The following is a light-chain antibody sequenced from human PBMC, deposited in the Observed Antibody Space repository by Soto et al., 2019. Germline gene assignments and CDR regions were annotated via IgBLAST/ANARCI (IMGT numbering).Light chain of an antibody. CDR3: NSYTSSSTYV. CDR1: SSDVGGYNY. J-gene: IGLJ1*01. CDR2: DVS. Sequence: QSVLTQPASGSGSPGQSITISCTGTSSDVGGYNYVSWYQQHPGKAPKLVIYDVSNRPSGVSNRFSGSKSGNTASLTISGLQAEDEADYYCNSYTSSSTYVFGTGTRSPS. V-gene: IGLV2-14*01.